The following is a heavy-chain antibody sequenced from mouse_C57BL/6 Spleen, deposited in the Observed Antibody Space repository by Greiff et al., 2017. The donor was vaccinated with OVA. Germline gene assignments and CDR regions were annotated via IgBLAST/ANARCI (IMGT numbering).Heavy chain of an antibody. CDR3: ARRSYDYDGDY. CDR1: GYTFTSYW. CDR2: IHPNSGST. Sequence: QVQLQQSGAELVKPGASVKLSCRASGYTFTSYWMHWVKQRPGQGLEWIGMIHPNSGSTNYNEKFKSKATLTVDKSSSTAYMQLSSLTSEYAAVYYCARRSYDYDGDYWGQGTTLTVSS. D-gene: IGHD2-4*01. J-gene: IGHJ2*01. V-gene: IGHV1-64*01.